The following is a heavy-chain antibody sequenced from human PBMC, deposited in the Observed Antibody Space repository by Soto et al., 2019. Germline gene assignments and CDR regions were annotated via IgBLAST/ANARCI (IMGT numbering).Heavy chain of an antibody. Sequence: VQSGAEVKKPGASVKVSCKASGYTFTSYYMHWVRQAPGQGLEWMGIINPSGGSTSYAQKFQGRVTMTRDTSTSTVYMELSSLRSEDTAVYYWARNREPYNWFDPWGQGTLVTVSS. J-gene: IGHJ5*02. CDR3: ARNREPYNWFDP. CDR1: GYTFTSYY. V-gene: IGHV1-46*01. CDR2: INPSGGST.